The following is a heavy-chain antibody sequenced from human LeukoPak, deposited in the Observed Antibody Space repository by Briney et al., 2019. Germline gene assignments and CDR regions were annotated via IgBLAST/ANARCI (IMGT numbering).Heavy chain of an antibody. CDR1: GFTFDDYV. CDR2: ISWNSGSI. J-gene: IGHJ4*02. CDR3: AKDRGSSWFRYYFDY. D-gene: IGHD6-13*01. V-gene: IGHV3-9*03. Sequence: GGSLRLSCAASGFTFDDYVMHWVRQAPGKGLEWVSGISWNSGSIGYADSVKGRFTISRDNAKNSLYLQMNSLRAEDMALYYCAKDRGSSWFRYYFDYWGQGTLVTVSS.